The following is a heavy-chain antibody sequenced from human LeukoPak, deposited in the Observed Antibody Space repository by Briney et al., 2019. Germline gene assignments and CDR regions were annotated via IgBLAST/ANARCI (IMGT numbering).Heavy chain of an antibody. CDR2: IKCDGSEK. Sequence: GGSLRLSCAASGFTFSNSWMHWVCEAPEKGLEWVADIKCDGSEKCYVDSVKGRLTISRDNAKNSLYLQVNSLRAEDMTVYYCVRGVGSSTSCYVRAFDIWGQGTMVTVSS. J-gene: IGHJ3*02. V-gene: IGHV3-52*01. D-gene: IGHD2-2*01. CDR3: VRGVGSSTSCYVRAFDI. CDR1: GFTFSNSW.